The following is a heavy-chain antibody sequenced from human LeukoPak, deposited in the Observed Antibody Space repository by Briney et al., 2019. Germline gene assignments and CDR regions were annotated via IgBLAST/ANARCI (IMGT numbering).Heavy chain of an antibody. D-gene: IGHD3-10*01. CDR1: GFTFSTYG. CDR3: ARGDSLLWFGELLHYYYYYMDV. V-gene: IGHV3-21*01. CDR2: ISSSSSYI. Sequence: GGSLRLSCVASGFTFSTYGMNWVRQAPGKGLEWVSSISSSSSYIYYADSVKGRFTISRDNAKNSLYLQMNSLRAEDTAVYYCARGDSLLWFGELLHYYYYYMDVWGKGTTVTISS. J-gene: IGHJ6*03.